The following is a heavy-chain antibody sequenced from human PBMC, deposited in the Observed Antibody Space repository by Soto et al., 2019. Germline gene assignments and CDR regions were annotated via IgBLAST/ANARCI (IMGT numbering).Heavy chain of an antibody. CDR2: FFYSGRP. J-gene: IGHJ6*03. CDR1: GGSISSYY. CDR3: ARRVFGANYYYYYMDV. D-gene: IGHD3-3*01. Sequence: PSETLSLTCTVSGGSISSYYWSWIRQPPGKGLEWFGFFFYSGRPNSAPSLKCRVTISLDTSKTLFSLKLGFVPAADTAFFSCARRVFGANYYYYYMDVWGKGTTVTVSS. V-gene: IGHV4-59*08.